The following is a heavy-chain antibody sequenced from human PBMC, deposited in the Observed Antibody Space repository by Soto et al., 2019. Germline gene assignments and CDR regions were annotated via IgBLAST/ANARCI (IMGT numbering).Heavy chain of an antibody. J-gene: IGHJ4*02. V-gene: IGHV3-21*01. D-gene: IGHD3-3*01. CDR2: ISSSSSYI. CDR1: GFTFSSYS. Sequence: EVQLVESGGGLVKPGGSLRLSCAASGFTFSSYSMNWVRQAPGKGLEWVSSISSSSSYIYYADSVKGRFTISRDNAKNSLYLQKNSLRAEDTAVYYCASSPHYDCWSGYLDYWGQGTLVTVSS. CDR3: ASSPHYDCWSGYLDY.